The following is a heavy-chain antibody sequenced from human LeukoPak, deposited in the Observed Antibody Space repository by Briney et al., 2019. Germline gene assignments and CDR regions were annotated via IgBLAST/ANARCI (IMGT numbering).Heavy chain of an antibody. CDR2: MNPNSGNT. D-gene: IGHD3-10*01. CDR1: GYTFTGYY. Sequence: ASVKVSCKASGYTFTGYYMHWVRQAPGQGLEWMGWMNPNSGNTGYAQKFQGRVTMTRSTSISTAYMELSSLRSEDTPVYYCARSMVRGVIYYWGQGTLVTVSS. J-gene: IGHJ4*02. CDR3: ARSMVRGVIYY. V-gene: IGHV1-8*02.